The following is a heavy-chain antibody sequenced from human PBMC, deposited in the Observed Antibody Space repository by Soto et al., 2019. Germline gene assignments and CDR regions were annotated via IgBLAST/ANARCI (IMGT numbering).Heavy chain of an antibody. CDR2: ISYDGSKK. V-gene: IGHV3-30-3*01. J-gene: IGHJ6*02. Sequence: LRLSWSVSGFTFSNFDMHWVRQAPGKVLEWVAVISYDGSKKYYPGSVKGRFTVARDNSNNTLFLEMNSLRVEDTAVYYCAGEGVAPSAIGHYYYGMDVWGQGTTVTVSS. D-gene: IGHD2-2*02. CDR3: AGEGVAPSAIGHYYYGMDV. CDR1: GFTFSNFD.